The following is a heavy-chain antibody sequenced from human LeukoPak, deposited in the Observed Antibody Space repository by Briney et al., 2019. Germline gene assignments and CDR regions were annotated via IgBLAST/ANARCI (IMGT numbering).Heavy chain of an antibody. CDR3: ARGITIFGVVILGAAFDI. D-gene: IGHD3-3*01. CDR1: GYTFTSYA. J-gene: IGHJ3*02. V-gene: IGHV1-3*01. CDR2: INAGNGNT. Sequence: ASVKVSCKASGYTFTSYAMHWVRQAPGQRLEWMEWINAGNGNTKYSQKFQGRVTITRDTSASTAYMELSSLRSEDTAVYYCARGITIFGVVILGAAFDIWGQGTMVTVSS.